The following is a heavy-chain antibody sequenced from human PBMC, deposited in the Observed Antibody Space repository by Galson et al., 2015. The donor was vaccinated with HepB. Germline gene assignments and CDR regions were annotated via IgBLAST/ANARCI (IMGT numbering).Heavy chain of an antibody. CDR2: IHGSSRYI. CDR3: VRDSVWGEDPPNFDN. D-gene: IGHD1-26*01. V-gene: IGHV3-21*01. J-gene: IGHJ4*02. Sequence: SLRLSCAASGFTFSSYTMSWVRQAPGRGLEWVSSIHGSSRYIYYADSLRGRFTISRDNANNSLFLQLNRLEAEDTAVYFCVRDSVWGEDPPNFDNWGQGTPVAVSS. CDR1: GFTFSSYT.